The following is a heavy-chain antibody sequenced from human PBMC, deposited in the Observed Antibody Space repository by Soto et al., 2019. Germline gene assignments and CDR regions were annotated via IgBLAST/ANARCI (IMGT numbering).Heavy chain of an antibody. CDR2: IHHSGST. V-gene: IGHV4-4*02. Sequence: QVQLQESGPGLVKPSGTLSLTCTVSGASISSTSSGDWWSWVRQPPGKGLEWIGEIHHSGSTNYNPSFRSRVTMSVAKSKHQFSLRLSSVTAADPAVYYCAKMVGATLVAYWGQGTLVTVSS. D-gene: IGHD1-26*01. J-gene: IGHJ4*02. CDR1: GASISSTSSGDW. CDR3: AKMVGATLVAY.